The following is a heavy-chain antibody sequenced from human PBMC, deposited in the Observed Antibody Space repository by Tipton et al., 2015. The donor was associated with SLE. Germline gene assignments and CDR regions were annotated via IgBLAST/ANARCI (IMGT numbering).Heavy chain of an antibody. Sequence: TLSLTCTVSGGSISSHSWNWIRQPPGKGLEWIGYIYYSGGTNYNPSLNSRVTISVDMSKNQFSLKLSSVTAADTAVYYCARMSSGWSVGAFDIWGQGRMVTVSS. CDR2: IYYSGGT. J-gene: IGHJ3*02. V-gene: IGHV4-59*11. CDR1: GGSISSHS. CDR3: ARMSSGWSVGAFDI. D-gene: IGHD6-13*01.